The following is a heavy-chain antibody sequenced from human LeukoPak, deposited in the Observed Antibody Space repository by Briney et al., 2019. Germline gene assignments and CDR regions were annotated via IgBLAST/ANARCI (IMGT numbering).Heavy chain of an antibody. J-gene: IGHJ4*02. Sequence: SETLSLTCTVSGGSISSGSYYWSWIRQPAGKGLEFIGHINNNGNTKYNPSLKSRVAMSVDTSKNQFSLKLNFVTAADTAVYYCARGGSSWYYYFDLWGQGTLVTVSS. CDR1: GGSISSGSYY. CDR3: ARGGSSWYYYFDL. D-gene: IGHD6-13*01. V-gene: IGHV4-61*09. CDR2: INNNGNT.